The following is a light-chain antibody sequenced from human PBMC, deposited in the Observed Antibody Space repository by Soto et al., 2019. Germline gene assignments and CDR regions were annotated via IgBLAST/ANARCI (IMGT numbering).Light chain of an antibody. J-gene: IGLJ2*01. CDR1: SSDFGAYNS. Sequence: QSVLTQPASVSGSPGQSITISCTGTSSDFGAYNSVSWYQQHPGEAPKLMIYEVTNRPSGVSNRFSGSKSGNTASLAISGLQAEDEADYYCSSDTSSSTVVVGGGTKLTVL. CDR3: SSDTSSSTVV. V-gene: IGLV2-14*01. CDR2: EVT.